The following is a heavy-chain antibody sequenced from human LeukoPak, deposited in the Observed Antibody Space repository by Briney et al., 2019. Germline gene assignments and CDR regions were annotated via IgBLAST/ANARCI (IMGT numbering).Heavy chain of an antibody. J-gene: IGHJ4*02. V-gene: IGHV3-66*01. CDR1: GFIVRSNY. CDR2: IYNGGST. Sequence: PGGSLRLSCAASGFIVRSNYMNWVRQAPGKGLEWVSLIYNGGSTSYADSVKGRLTISRENSKNTLYLQMNNLRAEDTAVYYCARVSGWIIDYWGQGTLVTVSS. CDR3: ARVSGWIIDY. D-gene: IGHD6-19*01.